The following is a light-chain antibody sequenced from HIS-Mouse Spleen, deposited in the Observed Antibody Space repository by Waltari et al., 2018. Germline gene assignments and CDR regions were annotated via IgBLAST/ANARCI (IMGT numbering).Light chain of an antibody. J-gene: IGLJ3*02. Sequence: QSVLTQPPSASGTPGQRGTISCSGSSSNIGSNYVSWYQQLPGTAPQLLIYRNNQRPSGVPARFSGSKSGTSASLAISGLRSEDEADYYCAAWDDSLSGPVFGGGTKLTVL. CDR2: RNN. CDR1: SSNIGSNY. V-gene: IGLV1-47*01. CDR3: AAWDDSLSGPV.